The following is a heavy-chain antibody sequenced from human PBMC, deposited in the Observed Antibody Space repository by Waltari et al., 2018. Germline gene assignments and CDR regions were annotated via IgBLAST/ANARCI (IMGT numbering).Heavy chain of an antibody. CDR1: GFTFSSYS. D-gene: IGHD2-2*01. CDR2: ISSSSSYI. V-gene: IGHV3-21*01. J-gene: IGHJ3*02. Sequence: EVQLVESGGGLVKPGGSLRLSCAASGFTFSSYSMNWVRQAPGKGLEWVSSISSSSSYIYYADSVKGRFTISRDNAKNSLYLQMNSLRAEDTAVYYCLVPAAASDAFDIWGQGTMVTVSS. CDR3: LVPAAASDAFDI.